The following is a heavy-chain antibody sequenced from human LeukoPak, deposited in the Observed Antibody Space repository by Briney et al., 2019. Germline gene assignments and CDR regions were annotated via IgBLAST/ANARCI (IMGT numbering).Heavy chain of an antibody. V-gene: IGHV3-74*01. CDR1: GFSISSYW. Sequence: TGGSLRLSCAASGFSISSYWMHWVRQVPGKGPVWVSRISPDGSTTGYADSVKGRFTASRDNARNTLYLQINSLRAEDSAVYYCTRDRTTITLFELWGQGTLVTVSS. J-gene: IGHJ4*02. D-gene: IGHD4-11*01. CDR2: ISPDGSTT. CDR3: TRDRTTITLFEL.